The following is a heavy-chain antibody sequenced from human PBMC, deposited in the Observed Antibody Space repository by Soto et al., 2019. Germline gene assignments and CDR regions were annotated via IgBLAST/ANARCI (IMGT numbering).Heavy chain of an antibody. D-gene: IGHD6-13*01. V-gene: IGHV4-31*03. Sequence: LSLTCTVSGGSISSGGYYWSWIRQHPGKGLEWIGYIYYSGSTYYNPSLKSRVTISVDTSKNQFSLKLSSVTAADTAVYYCARVPYIAAAGTLRFLFDYWGQGTLVTVSS. CDR3: ARVPYIAAAGTLRFLFDY. J-gene: IGHJ4*02. CDR2: IYYSGST. CDR1: GGSISSGGYY.